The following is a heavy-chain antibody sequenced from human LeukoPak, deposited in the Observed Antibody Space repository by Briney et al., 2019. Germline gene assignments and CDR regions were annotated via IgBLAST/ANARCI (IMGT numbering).Heavy chain of an antibody. CDR2: IYYSGST. CDR1: GASISSYY. J-gene: IGHJ6*03. D-gene: IGHD6-13*01. CDR3: AKTSSGSSWYEKGWYYYYYMDV. V-gene: IGHV4-59*01. Sequence: SETLSLTCTVSGASISSYYWSWIRQPPGKGLEWIGYIYYSGSTNYNPSLKSRVTISVDTSKNQFSLKLSSVTAADTAVYYCAKTSSGSSWYEKGWYYYYYMDVWGKGTTVTVSS.